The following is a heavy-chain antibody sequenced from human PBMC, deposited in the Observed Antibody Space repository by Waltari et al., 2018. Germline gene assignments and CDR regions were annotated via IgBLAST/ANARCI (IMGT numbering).Heavy chain of an antibody. V-gene: IGHV3-7*01. Sequence: EVQLVESGGGLVQPGGSLRLSCAASGFTFSSYWMSWVRQAPGKGLELVANIKQDGSEKYYVDSGKGRFTISRDNAKNSLYLQMNSLRAEDTAVYYCASRSSSPPPGSGYWGQGTLVTVSS. CDR1: GFTFSSYW. J-gene: IGHJ4*02. D-gene: IGHD6-13*01. CDR3: ASRSSSPPPGSGY. CDR2: IKQDGSEK.